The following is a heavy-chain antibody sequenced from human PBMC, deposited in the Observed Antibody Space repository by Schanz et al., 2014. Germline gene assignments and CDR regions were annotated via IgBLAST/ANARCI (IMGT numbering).Heavy chain of an antibody. CDR2: ISGDGTTT. Sequence: EVQLVESGGGLVQPGGSLRLSCAASGFTFSVYWMHWVRQPPGEGLVSVSRISGDGTTTSYADSVKGRFTISRDNAKNSLYLEMTSLRGEDTAVYYCASLYDREYFDYWGQGTLVTVSS. CDR3: ASLYDREYFDY. V-gene: IGHV3-74*02. CDR1: GFTFSVYW. D-gene: IGHD2-8*01. J-gene: IGHJ4*02.